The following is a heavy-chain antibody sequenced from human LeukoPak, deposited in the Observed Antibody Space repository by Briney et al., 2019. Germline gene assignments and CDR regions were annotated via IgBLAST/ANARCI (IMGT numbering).Heavy chain of an antibody. J-gene: IGHJ3*02. CDR3: AKDRPGYSYANDAFDI. D-gene: IGHD5-18*01. CDR2: IYSGGST. Sequence: GGSLRLSCAASGFTVSSNYMSWVRQAPGKGLEWVSVIYSGGSTYYADSVKGRFTISRDNSKNTLYLQMNSLRAEDTAVYYCAKDRPGYSYANDAFDIWGQGTMVTVSS. CDR1: GFTVSSNY. V-gene: IGHV3-66*01.